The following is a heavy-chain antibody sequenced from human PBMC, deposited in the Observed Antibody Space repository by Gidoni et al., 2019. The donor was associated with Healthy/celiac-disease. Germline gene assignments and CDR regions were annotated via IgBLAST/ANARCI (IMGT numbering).Heavy chain of an antibody. CDR3: ARSLKGYYGSGSYPLDY. J-gene: IGHJ4*02. D-gene: IGHD3-10*01. CDR2: IYTSGST. V-gene: IGHV4-61*02. Sequence: QVQLQESGPGLVKPLQTLSLTCTGSVGSISSASYYWSWTRQPAGKGLEWIGRIYTSGSTNSNPSLKSRVTMSVDTSKNQFSLKLSSVTAADTAVYYCARSLKGYYGSGSYPLDYWGKGTLVTVSS. CDR1: VGSISSASYY.